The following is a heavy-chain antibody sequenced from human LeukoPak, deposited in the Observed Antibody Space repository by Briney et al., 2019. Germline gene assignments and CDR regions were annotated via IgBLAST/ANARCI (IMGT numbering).Heavy chain of an antibody. Sequence: ASETLSLTCTVSGGSISSYYWSWIRQSPGKGLEWIGYIYYSGSTNYNPSLNSRVTTSLDTSKNQFSLKLSSVTAADTAVYYCARVVGYNSDSGGYHWYFDLWGRGTLLTVSS. V-gene: IGHV4-59*01. D-gene: IGHD3-22*01. CDR1: GGSISSYY. CDR3: ARVVGYNSDSGGYHWYFDL. J-gene: IGHJ2*01. CDR2: IYYSGST.